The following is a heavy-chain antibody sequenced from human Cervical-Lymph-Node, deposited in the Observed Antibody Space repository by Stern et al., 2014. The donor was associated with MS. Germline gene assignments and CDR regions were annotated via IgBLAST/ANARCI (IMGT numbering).Heavy chain of an antibody. CDR1: GFTFSSYD. CDR2: IRFDGSNK. D-gene: IGHD3-10*01. V-gene: IGHV3-33*01. J-gene: IGHJ4*02. Sequence: VQLVESGGGVVQPGRSLRLSCAASGFTFSSYDIHWVRQAPGKGLEWVAVIRFDGSNKFYAESVKGRFTISRDNSKNTLYLQVNSLRDADTAVYYCVRDPYGYFDYWGRGTLVTVST. CDR3: VRDPYGYFDY.